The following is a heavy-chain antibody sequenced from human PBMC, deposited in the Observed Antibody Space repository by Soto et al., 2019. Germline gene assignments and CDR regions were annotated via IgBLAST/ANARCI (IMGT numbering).Heavy chain of an antibody. CDR1: AGSIGSYY. D-gene: IGHD1-20*01. V-gene: IGHV4-59*01. CDR2: IYYSGST. CDR3: ASSSVITGTMGGRNYYYYYGMDV. J-gene: IGHJ6*02. Sequence: SETLSLTCTVSAGSIGSYYVSWIRQPPGKGLEWIGYIYYSGSTNYNPSLKSRVTISVDTSKNQFSLKLSSVTAADTAVYYCASSSVITGTMGGRNYYYYYGMDVWGQGTTVTVSS.